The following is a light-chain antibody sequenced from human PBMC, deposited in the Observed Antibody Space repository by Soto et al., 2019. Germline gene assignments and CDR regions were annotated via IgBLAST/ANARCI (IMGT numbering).Light chain of an antibody. Sequence: QSVLTQPASASGTPGQRVTISCSGSSSNIGRNTVNWYQQLPGTAPKVLIYSNNQRPSGVPDRLSGSKSGTSASLAISGLQSEDEADYYCAAWDDSLNAVVFGGGTKVTV. CDR2: SNN. CDR1: SSNIGRNT. CDR3: AAWDDSLNAVV. V-gene: IGLV1-44*01. J-gene: IGLJ2*01.